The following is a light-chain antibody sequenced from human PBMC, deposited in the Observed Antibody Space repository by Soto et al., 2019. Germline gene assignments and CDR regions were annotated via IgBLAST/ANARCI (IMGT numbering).Light chain of an antibody. CDR2: GAS. J-gene: IGKJ1*01. CDR1: QSVSSN. CDR3: QQYDDWPRT. Sequence: EIVMTQSPGTLSVSPGERATLSCRASQSVSSNLAWYQQKPGQAPRLLIYGASTGATGFPARFSGSGSGTEFTLTISSLQSEDFAVYYCQQYDDWPRTFGQGTKVEIK. V-gene: IGKV3-15*01.